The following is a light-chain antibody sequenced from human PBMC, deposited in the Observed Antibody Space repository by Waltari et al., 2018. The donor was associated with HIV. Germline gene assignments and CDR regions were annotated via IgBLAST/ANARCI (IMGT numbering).Light chain of an antibody. CDR3: AAWDNILSGYV. V-gene: IGLV1-47*01. Sequence: QSALTQPPQTSGTPGQRVTMSCSGSTSNVGRDNVYWYQYIPGTAPKLLIYNDYQRPSGVPVRFSGSKSGTSASLAISGLRSEDEADYYCAAWDNILSGYVFGTGTKVTVL. CDR1: TSNVGRDN. CDR2: NDY. J-gene: IGLJ1*01.